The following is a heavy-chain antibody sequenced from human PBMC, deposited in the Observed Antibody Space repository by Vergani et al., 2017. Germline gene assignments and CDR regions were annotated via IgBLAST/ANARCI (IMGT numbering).Heavy chain of an antibody. CDR3: TKDTPPHYYYYYMDV. CDR1: GFTFSSYS. J-gene: IGHJ6*03. V-gene: IGHV3-21*04. CDR2: ISSSSSTI. Sequence: EVQLVESGGGLVKPGGSLRLSCAASGFTFSSYSMNWVRQAPGKGLEWVSSISSSSSTIYYADSVKGRFTISRDNSKNTLYLQMNSLRAEDTAVYYCTKDTPPHYYYYYMDVWGKGTTVTVSS.